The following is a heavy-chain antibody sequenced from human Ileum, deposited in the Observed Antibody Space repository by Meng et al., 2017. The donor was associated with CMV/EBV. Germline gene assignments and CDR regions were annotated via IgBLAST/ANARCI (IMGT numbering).Heavy chain of an antibody. CDR3: ARGWPPDF. V-gene: IGHV3-21*06. Sequence: GESLKISCAASGFTFSSYSLNWVRLAPGKGLEWVASISHTSDTYYADSLKGRFTLSRDNAQNSVYLQMNSLTAEDTAVYYCARGWPPDFWGQGTLVTVSS. D-gene: IGHD6-13*01. CDR1: GFTFSSYS. J-gene: IGHJ1*01. CDR2: ISHTSDT.